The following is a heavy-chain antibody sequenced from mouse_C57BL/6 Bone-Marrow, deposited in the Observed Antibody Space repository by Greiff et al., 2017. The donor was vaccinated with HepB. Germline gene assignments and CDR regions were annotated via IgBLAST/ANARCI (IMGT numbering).Heavy chain of an antibody. D-gene: IGHD5-5*01. V-gene: IGHV1-61*01. CDR3: ARSCALPDFDY. CDR2: IYPSDSET. Sequence: QVHVKQPGAELVRPGSSVKLSCKASGYTFTSYWMDWVKQRPGQGLEWIGNIYPSDSETHYNQKFKDKATLTVDKSSSTAYMQLSSLTSEDSAVYYCARSCALPDFDYWGQGTTLTVSS. J-gene: IGHJ2*01. CDR1: GYTFTSYW.